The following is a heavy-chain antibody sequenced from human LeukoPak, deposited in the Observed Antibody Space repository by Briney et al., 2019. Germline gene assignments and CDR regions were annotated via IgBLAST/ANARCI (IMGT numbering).Heavy chain of an antibody. CDR1: GGSISSYY. D-gene: IGHD2-2*02. CDR2: IYTSGST. Sequence: SETLSLTCTVSGGSISSYYWSWIRQPAGKGLEWIGRIYTSGSTNYNPSLKSRVTMSVDTSKNQFSLKLSSVTAADTAVYYCARVVPAAIPDRNWFDPWGQGTLVTVSS. J-gene: IGHJ5*02. CDR3: ARVVPAAIPDRNWFDP. V-gene: IGHV4-4*07.